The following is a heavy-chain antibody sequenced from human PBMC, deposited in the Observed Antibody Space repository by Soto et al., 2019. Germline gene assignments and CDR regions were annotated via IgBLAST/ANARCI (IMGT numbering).Heavy chain of an antibody. J-gene: IGHJ3*02. CDR2: IDPSDSYT. CDR3: ARGPRPDYNIVVVPAAYWMNI. Sequence: GESLKISCKGSGYSFTSYWISWVRQTPGKGLEWMGRIDPSDSYTNYSPSFQGHVTISADKSISTAYLQWSSLKASDTAMYYCARGPRPDYNIVVVPAAYWMNIWGQGTMVTVSS. CDR1: GYSFTSYW. V-gene: IGHV5-10-1*01. D-gene: IGHD2-2*01.